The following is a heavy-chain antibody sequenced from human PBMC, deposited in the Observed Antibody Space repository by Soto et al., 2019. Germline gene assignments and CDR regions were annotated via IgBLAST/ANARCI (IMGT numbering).Heavy chain of an antibody. CDR3: AVDIVGTGSD. Sequence: PGGSLRLSCAASGFTFSDHYMDWVRQAPGKGLEWVGRSRNKAMRYSTEYAASVRGRFTISRDGSGDSVYLEMNSLKIEDTAVYYCAVDIVGTGSDWGQGTLVTVSS. J-gene: IGHJ4*02. V-gene: IGHV3-72*01. CDR2: SRNKAMRYST. CDR1: GFTFSDHY. D-gene: IGHD5-12*01.